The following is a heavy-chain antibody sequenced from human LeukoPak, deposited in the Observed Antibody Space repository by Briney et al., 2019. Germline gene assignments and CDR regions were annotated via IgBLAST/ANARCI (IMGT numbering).Heavy chain of an antibody. CDR1: GYTFTNYA. Sequence: ASVKVSCKASGYTFTNYAMHWVRQAPGQRLEWMGWINAGNGYTKYSQKFQGRVTITRDTSATTAYMELSSLRSEDTAVYYCATFSWLLYAFDIWGQGTMVTVSS. V-gene: IGHV1-3*01. D-gene: IGHD3-3*01. CDR3: ATFSWLLYAFDI. J-gene: IGHJ3*02. CDR2: INAGNGYT.